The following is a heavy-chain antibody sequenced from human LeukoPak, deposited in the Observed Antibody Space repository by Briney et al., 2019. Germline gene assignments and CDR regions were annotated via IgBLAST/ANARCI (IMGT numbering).Heavy chain of an antibody. CDR1: GYSFTSYW. V-gene: IGHV5-51*01. J-gene: IGHJ4*02. D-gene: IGHD3-22*01. Sequence: GESLKISCKGSGYSFTSYWIGWVRQMPGKGLEWMGIIYPGDSDTRYSPSFQGQVTISADKSISTAYLQWSSLKASDTAMYYCARQVHGHYYDSSGYYYYWGQGTLVTVSS. CDR2: IYPGDSDT. CDR3: ARQVHGHYYDSSGYYYY.